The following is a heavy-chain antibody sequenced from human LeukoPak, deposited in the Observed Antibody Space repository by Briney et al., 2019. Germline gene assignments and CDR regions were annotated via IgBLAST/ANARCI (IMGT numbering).Heavy chain of an antibody. D-gene: IGHD6-19*01. CDR3: ARDDSSGSLFDP. V-gene: IGHV3-7*01. J-gene: IGHJ5*02. CDR2: IKVAGSEK. Sequence: GGSLRLACAASGFTFSSYWMTWVRQAPGKGLEWVASIKVAGSEKYYVDSVKGRFTISRDNAKNSLYLQMNSLRAEDTAVYYCARDDSSGSLFDPWGQGTLVTVSS. CDR1: GFTFSSYW.